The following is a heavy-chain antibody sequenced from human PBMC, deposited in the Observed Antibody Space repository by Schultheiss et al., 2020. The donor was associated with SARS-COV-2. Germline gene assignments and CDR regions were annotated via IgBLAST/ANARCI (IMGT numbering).Heavy chain of an antibody. CDR1: GFTFSDYY. Sequence: GGSLRLSCAASGFTFSDYYMSWIRQAPGKGLEWVSYISSSSSYTNYADSVKGRFTISRDNAKNSLYLQMNSLRAEDTAVYYCARVGDKFGELRPLDYWGQGTLVTVSS. CDR2: ISSSSSYT. V-gene: IGHV3-11*06. J-gene: IGHJ4*02. CDR3: ARVGDKFGELRPLDY. D-gene: IGHD3-10*01.